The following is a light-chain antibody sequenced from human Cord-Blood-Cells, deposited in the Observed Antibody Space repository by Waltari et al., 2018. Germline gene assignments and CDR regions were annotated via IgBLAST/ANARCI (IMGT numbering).Light chain of an antibody. V-gene: IGKV3-11*01. J-gene: IGKJ5*01. Sequence: EIVLTQSPATLSLSPGERATLSCRASQSVSSHLAWYQQKPAQAPRLLIYDASNRATGIPARFSGSGSGTDFTLTISSLEPEDFAVYYCQQRSNWPPTFGQGTRLEIK. CDR1: QSVSSH. CDR3: QQRSNWPPT. CDR2: DAS.